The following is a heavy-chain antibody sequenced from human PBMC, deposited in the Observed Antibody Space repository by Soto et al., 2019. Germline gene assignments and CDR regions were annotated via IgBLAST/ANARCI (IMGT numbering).Heavy chain of an antibody. CDR2: ISSSSSYI. V-gene: IGHV3-21*01. D-gene: IGHD3-3*01. CDR1: GFTFSSYS. Sequence: PGGSLRLSCAASGFTFSSYSMNWVRQAPGKGLEWVSSISSSSSYIYYADSVKGRFTISRDNAKNSLYLQMNSLRAEDTAVYYCARSGYDFWSGYYSALDTSNWFDPWGQGTLVTVSS. CDR3: ARSGYDFWSGYYSALDTSNWFDP. J-gene: IGHJ5*02.